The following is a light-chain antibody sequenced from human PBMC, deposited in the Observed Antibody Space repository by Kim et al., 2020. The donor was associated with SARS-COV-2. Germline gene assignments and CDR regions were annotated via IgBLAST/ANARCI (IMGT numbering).Light chain of an antibody. CDR3: QQRSNWLLT. V-gene: IGKV3-11*01. CDR2: DAS. CDR1: QSVSTY. Sequence: LSPGERATLSCRASQSVSTYLAWFQQKPGQAPRLLIYDASNRATGIPARFSGSGSGTDFSLTISSLEPEDFAIYFCQQRSNWLLTFGGGTKVDIK. J-gene: IGKJ4*01.